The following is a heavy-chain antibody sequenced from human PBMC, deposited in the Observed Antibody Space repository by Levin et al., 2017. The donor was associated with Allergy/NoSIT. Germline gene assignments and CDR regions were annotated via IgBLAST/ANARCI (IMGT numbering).Heavy chain of an antibody. Sequence: GESLKISCAAAGFTFSSYIMHWVRQAPGKGLEWVAVIPYDERSKYYADSVKGRFTVSRDNSKNTLFLEMNSLRIEDTAVYYCARGVGRDYVWGGYVVYWGQGTQVTVSS. CDR2: IPYDERSK. CDR3: ARGVGRDYVWGGYVVY. J-gene: IGHJ4*02. D-gene: IGHD3-16*01. CDR1: GFTFSSYI. V-gene: IGHV3-30*04.